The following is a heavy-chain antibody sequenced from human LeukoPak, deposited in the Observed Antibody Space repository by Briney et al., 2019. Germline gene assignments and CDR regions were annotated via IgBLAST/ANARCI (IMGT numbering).Heavy chain of an antibody. CDR2: INYSEKP. V-gene: IGHV4-38-2*02. D-gene: IGHD4-11*01. CDR3: ARSEINDYMNY. J-gene: IGHJ4*02. Sequence: SETLSLTCSVSGYSIRSGYHWAWIRQPPGKGLEWIGSINYSEKPYYNPSLKSRVTISVDTSKNQFSLKMTSVTAADTAFYFCARSEINDYMNYWGQGMPVTVSS. CDR1: GYSIRSGYH.